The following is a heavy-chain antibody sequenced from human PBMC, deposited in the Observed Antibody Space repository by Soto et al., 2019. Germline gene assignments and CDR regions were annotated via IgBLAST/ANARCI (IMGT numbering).Heavy chain of an antibody. V-gene: IGHV3-30*18. CDR1: GFTFSSYG. J-gene: IGHJ5*02. Sequence: QVQLVESGGGVVQPGRSLRLSCAASGFTFSSYGMHWVRQAPGKGLEWVAVISYDGSNKYYADSVKGRFTISRDNSKNTLYLQMTSMRAEDTAVYYCAKDGLGYCTNDVCQGQYNWFDPWGQGTLVTVSS. D-gene: IGHD2-8*01. CDR3: AKDGLGYCTNDVCQGQYNWFDP. CDR2: ISYDGSNK.